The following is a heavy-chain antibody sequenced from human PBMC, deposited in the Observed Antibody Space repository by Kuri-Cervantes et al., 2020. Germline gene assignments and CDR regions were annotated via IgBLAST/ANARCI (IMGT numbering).Heavy chain of an antibody. CDR3: ARGPPSTSVNWFDP. V-gene: IGHV3-9*01. Sequence: SLKISCAASGFTFDDYAMHWVRQAPGKGLEWVSGISWNSGSIGYADSVKGRFTISRDNAKNSLYLQMNSLRAEDTALYYCARGPPSTSVNWFDPWGQGTLVTVSS. J-gene: IGHJ5*02. CDR1: GFTFDDYA. D-gene: IGHD5/OR15-5a*01. CDR2: ISWNSGSI.